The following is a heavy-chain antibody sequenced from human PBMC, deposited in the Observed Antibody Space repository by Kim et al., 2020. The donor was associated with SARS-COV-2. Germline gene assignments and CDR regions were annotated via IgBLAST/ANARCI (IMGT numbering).Heavy chain of an antibody. CDR2: IKSKTDGGTT. CDR1: RFTFSNAW. V-gene: IGHV3-15*01. J-gene: IGHJ4*02. CDR3: TTQYSGYDPPRAY. D-gene: IGHD5-12*01. Sequence: GSLRLSCAASRFTFSNAWMSWVRQAPGKGLEWVGRIKSKTDGGTTDYAAPVKGRFTISRDDSKNTLYLQMNSLKTEDTAVYYCTTQYSGYDPPRAYWGQGTLVTVSS.